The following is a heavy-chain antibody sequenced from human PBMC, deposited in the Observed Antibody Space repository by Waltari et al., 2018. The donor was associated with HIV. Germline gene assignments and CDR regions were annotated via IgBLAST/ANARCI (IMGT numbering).Heavy chain of an antibody. CDR3: TRRFSDYGGNLVY. V-gene: IGHV3-73*01. D-gene: IGHD4-17*01. CDR2: IRSKANSYAT. Sequence: EVQLVESGGGLVQPGGSLKLSCAASGFTFSGSAMHWVRQASGKGLEWVGRIRSKANSYATAYAVSVKGRFTISRDDSKNTAYLQMNSLKTEDTAVYYCTRRFSDYGGNLVYWGQGTLVTVSS. J-gene: IGHJ4*02. CDR1: GFTFSGSA.